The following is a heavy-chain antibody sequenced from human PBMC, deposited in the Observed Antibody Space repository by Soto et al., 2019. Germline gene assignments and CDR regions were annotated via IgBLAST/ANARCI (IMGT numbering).Heavy chain of an antibody. CDR1: GFTVSSNY. V-gene: IGHV3-53*04. CDR3: ARDPGGTFDI. CDR2: IYSGGST. Sequence: GGSLRLSCAASGFTVSSNYMSWVRQAPGKGLEWVSVIYSGGSTYYADSVKGRFTISRHNSKNTLYLQMNSLRAEDAAVYYCARDPGGTFDIWGQGTMVTVSS. J-gene: IGHJ3*02. D-gene: IGHD3-16*01.